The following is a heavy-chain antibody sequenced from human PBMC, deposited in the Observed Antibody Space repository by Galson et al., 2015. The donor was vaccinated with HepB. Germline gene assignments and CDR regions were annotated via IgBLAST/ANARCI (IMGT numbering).Heavy chain of an antibody. J-gene: IGHJ1*01. CDR2: ISGSGGGT. D-gene: IGHD3-10*01. CDR3: ARDRSGYFQH. CDR1: GFTFSGYA. Sequence: SLRLSCAASGFTFSGYAMSWVRQAPGKGLEWVSAISGSGGGTYYADSVKGRFTISRDNSKNTLYLQMNSLRAEDTAVYYCARDRSGYFQHWGQGTLVTVSS. V-gene: IGHV3-23*01.